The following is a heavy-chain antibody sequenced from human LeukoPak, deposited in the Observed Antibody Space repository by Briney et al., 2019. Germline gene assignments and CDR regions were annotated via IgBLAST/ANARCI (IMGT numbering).Heavy chain of an antibody. CDR2: ISSSGSTI. Sequence: GESLRLSCEASGFTFSDPYMSWVRQAPGKGLEWVSYISSSGSTIYYADSVKGRFTISRDNAKNSLYLQMNSLRAEDTAVYYCARDRSGSYLFDYWGQGTLVTVSS. CDR1: GFTFSDPY. J-gene: IGHJ4*02. D-gene: IGHD1-26*01. V-gene: IGHV3-11*04. CDR3: ARDRSGSYLFDY.